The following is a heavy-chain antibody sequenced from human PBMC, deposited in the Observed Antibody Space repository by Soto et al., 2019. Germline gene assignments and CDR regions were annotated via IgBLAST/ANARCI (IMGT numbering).Heavy chain of an antibody. V-gene: IGHV1-3*04. CDR1: GYTFTAHA. CDR3: ARNILGAPTDF. CDR2: INTGKGDT. J-gene: IGHJ4*02. Sequence: QVQLVQSGAEEKKPGASVKVSCQASGYTFTAHAMHWVRQAPGQGLEWMGWINTGKGDTKYSQKFQGRITITRDTSASTTYMELSSLKSEDTALYYCARNILGAPTDFWGPGTLVTVSS.